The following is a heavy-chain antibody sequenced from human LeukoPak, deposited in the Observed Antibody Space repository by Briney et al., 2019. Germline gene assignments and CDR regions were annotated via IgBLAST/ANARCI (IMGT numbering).Heavy chain of an antibody. D-gene: IGHD3-22*01. J-gene: IGHJ4*02. CDR3: ARATIADSSTYYIDY. CDR2: INPNSGGT. Sequence: GASVKVSCKASGYTFSDDYMHWVRQAPGQGLEWMGWINPNSGGTNYAQKFQGRVTMTRDMSISTAYMEVSRLTSDDTAVYYCARATIADSSTYYIDYWGLGTLVTVSS. CDR1: GYTFSDDY. V-gene: IGHV1-2*02.